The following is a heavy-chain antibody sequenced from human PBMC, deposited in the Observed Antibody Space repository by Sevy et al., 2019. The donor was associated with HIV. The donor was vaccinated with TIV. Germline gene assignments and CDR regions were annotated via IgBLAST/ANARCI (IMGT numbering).Heavy chain of an antibody. Sequence: GGSLRLSCVASGFTFSAYNMNWVRQTPGKGLEWVAYIGSVTSNIYYAQSLKGRFTISRDNAKNSLYLQMSSLRAEDTAVYYCARTVGIAVAPFDYWGQGTLVTVSS. J-gene: IGHJ4*02. CDR2: IGSVTSNI. D-gene: IGHD6-19*01. CDR3: ARTVGIAVAPFDY. CDR1: GFTFSAYN. V-gene: IGHV3-21*01.